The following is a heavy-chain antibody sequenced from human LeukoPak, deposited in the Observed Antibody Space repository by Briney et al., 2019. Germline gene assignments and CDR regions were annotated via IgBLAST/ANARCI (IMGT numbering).Heavy chain of an antibody. D-gene: IGHD2-2*01. CDR3: ASPYCSSTSCYPEWYFDL. Sequence: PSETLSLTCAVSGYSISSGYYWGWIRQPPGKGLEWIGSIYHSGSTYYNPSLKSRVTISVDTSKNQFSLKLSSVTAEDTAVYYCASPYCSSTSCYPEWYFDLWGRGTLVTVSS. CDR2: IYHSGST. J-gene: IGHJ2*01. CDR1: GYSISSGYY. V-gene: IGHV4-38-2*01.